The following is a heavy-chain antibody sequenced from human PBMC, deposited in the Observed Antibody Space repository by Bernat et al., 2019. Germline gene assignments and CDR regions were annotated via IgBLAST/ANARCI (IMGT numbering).Heavy chain of an antibody. Sequence: QVQLVESGGGVVQPGRSLRLSCAASGFTFSSYGMHWVRQAPGKGLEWVAVIWYDGSNKYYADSVKGRFTISRDNSKNTLYLQMNSLRAEDTAVYYCAGERGGPPDGSGAASDYWGQGTLVTVSS. V-gene: IGHV3-33*01. CDR1: GFTFSSYG. J-gene: IGHJ4*02. D-gene: IGHD3-10*01. CDR2: IWYDGSNK. CDR3: AGERGGPPDGSGAASDY.